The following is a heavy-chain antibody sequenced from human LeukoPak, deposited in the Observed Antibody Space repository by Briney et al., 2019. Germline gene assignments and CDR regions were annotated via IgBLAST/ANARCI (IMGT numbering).Heavy chain of an antibody. D-gene: IGHD3-16*02. CDR2: IYPGDSDT. J-gene: IGHJ3*02. CDR1: GYSFTSYW. V-gene: IGHV5-51*01. Sequence: GESLKISCKGSGYSFTSYWIGWVRQMPGKGLEWMGIIYPGDSDTRYSPSFQGQVTISADKSISTAYLQWSSLKASDTAMYYCARVMITFGGVIVHRRDAFDIWGQGTMVTVSS. CDR3: ARVMITFGGVIVHRRDAFDI.